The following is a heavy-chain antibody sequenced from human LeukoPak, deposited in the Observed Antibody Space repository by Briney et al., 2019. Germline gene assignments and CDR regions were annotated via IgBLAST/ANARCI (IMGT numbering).Heavy chain of an antibody. V-gene: IGHV1-8*01. Sequence: ASVKVSCKASGYTFTSYDINWVRQATGQGLEWMGWMNPNSGNTGYAQKFQGRVTMTRNTSISTAYMELSSLRSEDTAVYYCARGNLGFGESYFDYWGQGTLVTVSS. CDR3: ARGNLGFGESYFDY. D-gene: IGHD3-10*01. CDR1: GYTFTSYD. CDR2: MNPNSGNT. J-gene: IGHJ4*02.